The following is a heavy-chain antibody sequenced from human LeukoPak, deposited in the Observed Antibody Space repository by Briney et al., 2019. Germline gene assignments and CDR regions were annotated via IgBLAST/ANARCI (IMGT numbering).Heavy chain of an antibody. CDR2: IYTSGST. CDR1: GGSISSGSYY. CDR3: ARVGGLHALSLHTVVDY. Sequence: SETLSLTCTVSGGSISSGSYYWSWIRQPAGKGLEWIGRIYTSGSTNYNPSLKSRVTMSVDTSKNQFSLKLSSVTAADTAVYYCARVGGLHALSLHTVVDYWGQGTLVTVSS. V-gene: IGHV4-61*02. D-gene: IGHD2-15*01. J-gene: IGHJ4*02.